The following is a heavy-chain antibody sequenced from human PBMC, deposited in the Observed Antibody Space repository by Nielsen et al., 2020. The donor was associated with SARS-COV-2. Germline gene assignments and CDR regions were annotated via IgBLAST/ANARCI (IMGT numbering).Heavy chain of an antibody. V-gene: IGHV3-11*04. J-gene: IGHJ4*02. CDR3: ARGDSYYDILTGYDY. D-gene: IGHD3-9*01. CDR2: ISSSGSTI. CDR1: GFTFSDYY. Sequence: GESLKISCAASGFTFSDYYMSWIRQAPGKGLEWVSYISSSGSTIYYADSVKGRFTISRDNAKNSLYLQMNSLRAEDTAVYYCARGDSYYDILTGYDYWGQGTLVTVSS.